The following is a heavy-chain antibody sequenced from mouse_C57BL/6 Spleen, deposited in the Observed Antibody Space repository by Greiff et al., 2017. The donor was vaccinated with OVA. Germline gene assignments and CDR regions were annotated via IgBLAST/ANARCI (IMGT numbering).Heavy chain of an antibody. D-gene: IGHD1-1*01. CDR3: ARKVDYGSSSYYDAMDY. J-gene: IGHJ4*01. CDR1: GYSITSGYY. CDR2: ISYDGSN. Sequence: EVKLQESGPGLVKPSQSLSLTCSVTGYSITSGYYWNWIRQFPGNKLEWMGYISYDGSNNYNPSLKNRISITRDTSKNQFFLKLNSVTTEDTATYYCARKVDYGSSSYYDAMDYWGQGTSVTVSS. V-gene: IGHV3-6*01.